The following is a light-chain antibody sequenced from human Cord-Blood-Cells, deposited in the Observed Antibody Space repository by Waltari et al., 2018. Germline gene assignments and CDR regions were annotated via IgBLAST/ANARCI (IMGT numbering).Light chain of an antibody. CDR2: EGS. Sequence: QSALTQPASVSGSPGQSITISCTGTSRDVGSYNLVSWYQQHPGKAPKRMIYEGSKRPSGVSNRFSGSKSGNTASLTISGLQAEDEADYYCCSYAGSSTHVVFGGGTKLTVL. CDR1: SRDVGSYNL. CDR3: CSYAGSSTHVV. V-gene: IGLV2-23*01. J-gene: IGLJ2*01.